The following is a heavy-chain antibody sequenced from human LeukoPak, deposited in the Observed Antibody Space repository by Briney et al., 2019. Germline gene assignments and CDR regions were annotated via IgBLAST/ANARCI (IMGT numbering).Heavy chain of an antibody. V-gene: IGHV3-21*01. CDR1: GFTFSSYN. J-gene: IGHJ3*02. CDR2: TSSGSSYI. D-gene: IGHD4-11*01. CDR3: ARGRLQQQRRDPFDI. Sequence: GGSLRLSCAASGFTFSSYNINWVRQAPGQGLEWVSSTSSGSSYIYYADSVKGRFTISRDNDKNSMHLQMNSLRAEDTAVYDCARGRLQQQRRDPFDIWGQGTMVTVSS.